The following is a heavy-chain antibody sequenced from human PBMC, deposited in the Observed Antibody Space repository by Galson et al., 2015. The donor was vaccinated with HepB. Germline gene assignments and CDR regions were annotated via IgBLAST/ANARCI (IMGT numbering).Heavy chain of an antibody. J-gene: IGHJ4*02. Sequence: SLRLSCAASGFTFSSYGMHWVRQAPGKGLEWVAVISYDGSNKYYADSVKGRFTISRDNSKNTLYLQMYSLRAEDTAVYYCAKDGSPSRLKYSYGTPGLFDYWGQGTLVTVSS. CDR3: AKDGSPSRLKYSYGTPGLFDY. CDR1: GFTFSSYG. V-gene: IGHV3-30*18. CDR2: ISYDGSNK. D-gene: IGHD5-18*01.